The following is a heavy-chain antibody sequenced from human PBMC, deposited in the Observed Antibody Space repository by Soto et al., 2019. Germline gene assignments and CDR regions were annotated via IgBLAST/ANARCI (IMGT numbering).Heavy chain of an antibody. CDR1: GFTFDDYA. J-gene: IGHJ4*02. CDR3: ARHDSNGDFDF. V-gene: IGHV3-9*01. D-gene: IGHD2-8*01. Sequence: LRLSCAATGFTFDDYAMHWVRQVPGKGLEWISGISWDSGTLGYADSVKGRFIISRDDAKNSLYLQMNSLRGDDTAMYYCARHDSNGDFDFWGQGTQVTVSS. CDR2: ISWDSGTL.